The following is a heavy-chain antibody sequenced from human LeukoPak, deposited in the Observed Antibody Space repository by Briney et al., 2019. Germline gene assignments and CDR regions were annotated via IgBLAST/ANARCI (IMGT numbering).Heavy chain of an antibody. D-gene: IGHD6-13*01. CDR2: IKSKTDGGTR. CDR1: GFTFSNAW. CDR3: ILAAAGPAY. J-gene: IGHJ4*02. V-gene: IGHV3-15*01. Sequence: PGGSLRLSCAASGFTFSNAWMSWVRQAPGKGLEWVGRIKSKTDGGTRDYAAPVKGRFTISKDDSKNTLYLQMTSLKIEDTAVYYCILAAAGPAYWGQGTLVTVSS.